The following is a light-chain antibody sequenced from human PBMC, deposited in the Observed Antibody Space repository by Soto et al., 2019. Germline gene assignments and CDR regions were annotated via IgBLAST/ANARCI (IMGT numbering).Light chain of an antibody. J-gene: IGLJ2*01. Sequence: QSALTQPASVSGSPGQSITISCTGTSRDLGGYNYVSWYQQHPGKAPKLMIFDVSNRPSGVSSRFSGSKSGNTASLTISGLQAEDEADYYCSSYTSSSTPVFGGGTKLTVL. CDR2: DVS. V-gene: IGLV2-14*01. CDR3: SSYTSSSTPV. CDR1: SRDLGGYNY.